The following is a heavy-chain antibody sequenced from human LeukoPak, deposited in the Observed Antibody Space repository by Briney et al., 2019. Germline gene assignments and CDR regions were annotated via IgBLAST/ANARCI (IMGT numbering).Heavy chain of an antibody. CDR3: AKDLGGYIWSPFDY. Sequence: QPGGSLRLSCAASGFTFSSYEMNWVRQAPGRGLEWVSAISGSGGSTYFADSVKGRFTISGDHSKNTLYLQMNSLRAEDTAIYYCAKDLGGYIWSPFDYWGQGTLVTVSS. V-gene: IGHV3-23*01. CDR1: GFTFSSYE. CDR2: ISGSGGST. J-gene: IGHJ4*02. D-gene: IGHD2-15*01.